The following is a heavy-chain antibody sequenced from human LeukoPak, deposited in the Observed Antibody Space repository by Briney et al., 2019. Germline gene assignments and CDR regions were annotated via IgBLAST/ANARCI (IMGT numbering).Heavy chain of an antibody. J-gene: IGHJ4*02. V-gene: IGHV3-11*01. CDR3: AREEGGDFSRTSCYTSS. CDR1: GLTFSDYY. CDR2: ISGSGSTT. Sequence: GGSLRLSCAPPGLTFSDYYMSWIRQAPGKGLEWVSYISGSGSTTYYADSVKGRFTISRDNAKNSLYLQMNRLRVEDTAVYYCAREEGGDFSRTSCYTSSWGQGTQVTVST. D-gene: IGHD2-2*02.